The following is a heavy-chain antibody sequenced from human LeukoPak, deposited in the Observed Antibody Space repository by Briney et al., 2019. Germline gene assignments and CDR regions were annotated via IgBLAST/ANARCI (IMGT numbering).Heavy chain of an antibody. V-gene: IGHV4-4*02. CDR1: GGSISSSNW. D-gene: IGHD6-13*01. Sequence: PSGTLSLTCAVSGGSISSSNWWSWVRQPPGKGLEWIGEIYHSGSTNYNPSLKSRVTISVDKSKNQFSLKLSSVTAADTAVYYCARARVYSSSWQGDYWGQGTLVTVSS. CDR2: IYHSGST. J-gene: IGHJ4*02. CDR3: ARARVYSSSWQGDY.